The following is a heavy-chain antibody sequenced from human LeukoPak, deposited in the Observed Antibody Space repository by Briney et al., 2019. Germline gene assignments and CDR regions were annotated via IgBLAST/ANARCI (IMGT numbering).Heavy chain of an antibody. V-gene: IGHV1-69*05. J-gene: IGHJ4*02. CDR3: AREIQGTPPYYFDY. D-gene: IGHD1-1*01. CDR2: IIPIFGTA. Sequence: SVKVSRKASGGTFSSYAISWVRQAPGQGLEWMGRIIPIFGTANYAQKFQGRVTITTDESTSTAYMELSSLRSEDTAVYYCAREIQGTPPYYFDYWGQGTLVTVSS. CDR1: GGTFSSYA.